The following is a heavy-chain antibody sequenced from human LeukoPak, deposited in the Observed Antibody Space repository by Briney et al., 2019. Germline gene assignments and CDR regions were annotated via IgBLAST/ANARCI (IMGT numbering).Heavy chain of an antibody. D-gene: IGHD6-19*01. CDR1: GGSISSSSYS. CDR2: IYYSGST. CDR3: ARHQVAGTPDFDY. Sequence: SETLSLTCTVSGGSISSSSYSWGWIRQPPGKGLEWIGSIYYSGSTYYNPSLKSRVTISVDTSKNQFSLKLSSVTAADTAVYYCARHQVAGTPDFDYWGQGTLVTVSS. V-gene: IGHV4-39*01. J-gene: IGHJ4*02.